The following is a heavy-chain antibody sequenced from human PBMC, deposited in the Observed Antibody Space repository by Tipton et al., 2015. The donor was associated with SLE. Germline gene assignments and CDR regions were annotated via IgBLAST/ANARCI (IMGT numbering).Heavy chain of an antibody. V-gene: IGHV1-46*01. CDR2: INPSGGNA. Sequence: QLVQSGAEEKKPGASVKVSCKASGYTFTNFYMHWVRQAPGQGLEWMGVINPSGGNANFAQKFQGRVTMTRDTSTSTFYMELNNLSSEDTAVYYCARPWAEDLGYWGQGTLVTVSS. D-gene: IGHD3-16*01. J-gene: IGHJ4*02. CDR3: ARPWAEDLGY. CDR1: GYTFTNFY.